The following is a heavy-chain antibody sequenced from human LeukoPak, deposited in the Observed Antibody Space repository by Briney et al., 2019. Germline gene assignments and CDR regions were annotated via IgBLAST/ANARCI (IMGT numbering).Heavy chain of an antibody. Sequence: CXASGFTFSSYGMHWVRQAPGKGLEWVAFIRYDGSNKYYADSVKGRFTISRDNSKNTLYLQMNRLRDEDTAVYYXXXXXVXXXXGXXXXXYYYMDVWGKGTTVTISS. CDR1: GFTFSSYG. CDR3: XXXXVXXXXGXXXXXYYYMDV. CDR2: IRYDGSNK. V-gene: IGHV3-30*02. J-gene: IGHJ6*03.